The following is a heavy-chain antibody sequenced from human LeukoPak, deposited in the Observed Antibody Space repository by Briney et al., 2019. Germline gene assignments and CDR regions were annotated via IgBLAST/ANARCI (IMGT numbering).Heavy chain of an antibody. CDR3: ARGPRFEYCSSTSCYYGDFDY. D-gene: IGHD2-2*01. Sequence: PSETLSLTCAVYGGSFSGYYWSWIRQPPGKGLEWIGEINHSGSTNYNPSLKSRVTISVDTSKNQFSLKLSSVTAADTAVYYCARGPRFEYCSSTSCYYGDFDYWGQGTLVTVSS. CDR2: INHSGST. CDR1: GGSFSGYY. J-gene: IGHJ4*02. V-gene: IGHV4-34*01.